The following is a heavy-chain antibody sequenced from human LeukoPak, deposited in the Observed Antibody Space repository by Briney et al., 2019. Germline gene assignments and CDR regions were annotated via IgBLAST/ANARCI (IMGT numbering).Heavy chain of an antibody. CDR1: GGSISSYY. CDR3: ARQTASAGTAGFDF. V-gene: IGHV4-4*07. Sequence: SETLSLTCTVSGGSISSYYWSWIRQPAGKGLEWIGRIYSTGSTNYNPSLKSRVTMSVDTSKNQFSLRLRSVTAADTAVYYCARQTASAGTAGFDFWGQGAPVTVSS. D-gene: IGHD6-13*01. J-gene: IGHJ4*02. CDR2: IYSTGST.